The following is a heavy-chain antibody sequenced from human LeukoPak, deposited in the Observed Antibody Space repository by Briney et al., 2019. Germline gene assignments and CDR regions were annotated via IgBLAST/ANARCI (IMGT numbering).Heavy chain of an antibody. D-gene: IGHD1-26*01. CDR2: INPNSGGT. CDR3: ASTPHGSGHGPAWEHDI. Sequence: ASVKVSCKASGYTFTGYYMHWVRQAPGQGLEWMGWINPNSGGTNYAQKFQGRVTMTRDTSISTAYMELSRLRSDDTAVYYCASTPHGSGHGPAWEHDIWGQGTMVTVSS. CDR1: GYTFTGYY. J-gene: IGHJ3*02. V-gene: IGHV1-2*02.